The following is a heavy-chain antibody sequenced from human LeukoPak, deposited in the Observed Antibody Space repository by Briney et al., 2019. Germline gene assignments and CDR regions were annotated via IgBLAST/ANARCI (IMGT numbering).Heavy chain of an antibody. D-gene: IGHD5-12*01. CDR1: GGSISSYY. Sequence: SETLSLTCTVSGGSISSYYWSWVRQPPGKGLEWIGYIYYSGSTNYNPSLKSRVTISVDTSKNQFSLKLSSVTAADTAVYYCASYSGYEHYFDYWGQGTLVTVSS. J-gene: IGHJ4*02. CDR3: ASYSGYEHYFDY. V-gene: IGHV4-59*01. CDR2: IYYSGST.